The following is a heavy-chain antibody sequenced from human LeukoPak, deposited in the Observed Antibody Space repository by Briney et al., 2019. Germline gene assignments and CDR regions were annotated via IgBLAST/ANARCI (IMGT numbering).Heavy chain of an antibody. CDR1: GFTVSSNY. D-gene: IGHD4-17*01. CDR3: ASAGGDYGDYEGFGLSY. J-gene: IGHJ4*02. CDR2: IYSGGST. V-gene: IGHV3-53*01. Sequence: GGSLRLSCAASGFTVSSNYMSWVRQAPGKGLEWVSVIYSGGSTYYADSVKGRFTISRDNSKNTLYLQMNSLRAEDTAVYYCASAGGDYGDYEGFGLSYWGQGTLVTVSS.